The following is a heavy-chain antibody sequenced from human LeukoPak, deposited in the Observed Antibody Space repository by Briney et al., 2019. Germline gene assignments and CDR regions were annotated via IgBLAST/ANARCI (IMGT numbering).Heavy chain of an antibody. D-gene: IGHD3-22*01. J-gene: IGHJ4*02. CDR3: ARGLGYDSSCYRDY. CDR1: GFTVSSNY. V-gene: IGHV3-66*02. Sequence: PGGSLRLSCAASGFTVSSNYMSWVRQAPGKGLEWVSVIYSGGSTYYADSVKGRFTISRDNYKNTLYLQMNSLRAEDTAVYYCARGLGYDSSCYRDYWGQGTLVTVSS. CDR2: IYSGGST.